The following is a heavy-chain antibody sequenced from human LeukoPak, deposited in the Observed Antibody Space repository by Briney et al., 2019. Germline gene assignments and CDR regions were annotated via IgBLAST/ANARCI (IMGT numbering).Heavy chain of an antibody. D-gene: IGHD2-2*01. J-gene: IGHJ4*02. CDR2: IKQDGSEK. CDR1: GFTFRNYW. CDR3: VPAGLDY. V-gene: IGHV3-7*01. Sequence: PGGSLRLSCAASGFTFRNYWMGWVRQAPGKGLEWVANIKQDGSEKYYVDSVKGRFTISRDNAKNSLDLQMNSLRAEDTAVYYCVPAGLDYWGQGTLLTVSS.